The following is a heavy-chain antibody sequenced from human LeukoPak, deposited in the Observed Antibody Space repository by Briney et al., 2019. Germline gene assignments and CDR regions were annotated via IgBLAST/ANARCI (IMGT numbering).Heavy chain of an antibody. J-gene: IGHJ3*01. CDR1: GVSPSSDKYY. Sequence: PSQTLSLTSTVSGVSPSSDKYYWTWIRQRPGKGLEWIGHIYYSGSTSFTPSLKSRVSMSMDTSKSQFSLKLTSVTAADTAVYYCATPYCGAISCLDVFDVWGQGTVVTVSS. D-gene: IGHD2-21*01. CDR2: IYYSGST. CDR3: ATPYCGAISCLDVFDV. V-gene: IGHV4-31*03.